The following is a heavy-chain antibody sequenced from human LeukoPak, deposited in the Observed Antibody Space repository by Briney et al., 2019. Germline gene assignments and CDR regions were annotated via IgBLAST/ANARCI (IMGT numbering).Heavy chain of an antibody. J-gene: IGHJ3*01. CDR3: AKDIQLST. CDR1: GFNFRDAA. Sequence: GGSLRLSCAASGFNFRDAAMTWVRQAPGKGLEWVSLISFSGDNSYYADSVKGRFTISRDNSKNTLSLQMNSLKVEDTAIYYCAKDIQLSTWGLGTMVTVSS. CDR2: ISFSGDNS. V-gene: IGHV3-23*01. D-gene: IGHD5-24*01.